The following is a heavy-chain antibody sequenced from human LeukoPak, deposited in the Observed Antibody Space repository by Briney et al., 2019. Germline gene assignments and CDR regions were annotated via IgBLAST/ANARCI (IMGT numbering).Heavy chain of an antibody. V-gene: IGHV3-74*03. CDR2: INGDGSST. CDR1: GFTISSYW. CDR3: TSWGDTTAEYFQR. D-gene: IGHD2-21*02. J-gene: IGHJ1*01. Sequence: GGSLRLSCGATGFTISSYWMHWVRQAPGKGLVWVSRINGDGSSTTYADSVKGRFTISRDNAKNTLYLQMNSLRAEDTAVYYCTSWGDTTAEYFQRWGQGTLVTVSS.